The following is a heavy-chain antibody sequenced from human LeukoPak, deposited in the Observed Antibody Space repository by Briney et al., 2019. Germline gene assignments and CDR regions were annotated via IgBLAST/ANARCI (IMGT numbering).Heavy chain of an antibody. V-gene: IGHV4-34*01. J-gene: IGHJ4*02. D-gene: IGHD2-2*01. Sequence: WETLSLTCAAYGGSFNDHSWSWIRQPPGKGLEWIGEINHSGSTNYNPSLKSRVTISVDTSKNQFSLKLSSVTAADTAVYYCARGPGAYCSSTSCYGRGVDYWGQGTLVTVSS. CDR1: GGSFNDHS. CDR2: INHSGST. CDR3: ARGPGAYCSSTSCYGRGVDY.